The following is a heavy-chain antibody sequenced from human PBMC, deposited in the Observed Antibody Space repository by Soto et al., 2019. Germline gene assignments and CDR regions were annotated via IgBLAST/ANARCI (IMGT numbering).Heavy chain of an antibody. Sequence: GGSLRLSCASSGFTLGSYTMNWVRQAPGKGLEWVSSISSSGSYIYYADSVKGRFTISRDNAKDSLYLRMNSLRAEDTAVYYCARPLGYYGMDVWGQGTTVTVSS. CDR1: GFTLGSYT. V-gene: IGHV3-21*01. J-gene: IGHJ6*02. CDR2: ISSSGSYI. CDR3: ARPLGYYGMDV. D-gene: IGHD7-27*01.